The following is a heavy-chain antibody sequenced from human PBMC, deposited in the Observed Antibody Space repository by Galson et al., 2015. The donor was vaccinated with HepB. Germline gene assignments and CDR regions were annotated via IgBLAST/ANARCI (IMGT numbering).Heavy chain of an antibody. Sequence: SLRLSCAASGFTFSSYSKNWVRQAPGKGLEWVSSITSSGNYIDYADSVKGRFTISRDNAKNSLFLQMDNLRAEDTAIYYCARDWLTYYYDGSGYYFFDYWGQGILVTVSS. V-gene: IGHV3-21*01. CDR3: ARDWLTYYYDGSGYYFFDY. CDR1: GFTFSSYS. D-gene: IGHD3-22*01. CDR2: ITSSGNYI. J-gene: IGHJ4*02.